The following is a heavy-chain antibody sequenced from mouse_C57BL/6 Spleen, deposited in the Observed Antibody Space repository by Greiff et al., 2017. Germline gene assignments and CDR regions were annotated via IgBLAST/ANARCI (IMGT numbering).Heavy chain of an antibody. V-gene: IGHV1-52*01. Sequence: QVQLQQSGAELVRPGSSVKLSCKASGYTFTSYWMHWVKQRPIQGLEWIGNIDPSDSETHYNQKFKDKATLTVDKSSSTAYMQLSSLTSEDSAVYYCARGHYYGSRAWFAYWGQGTLVTVSA. CDR2: IDPSDSET. J-gene: IGHJ3*01. D-gene: IGHD1-1*01. CDR3: ARGHYYGSRAWFAY. CDR1: GYTFTSYW.